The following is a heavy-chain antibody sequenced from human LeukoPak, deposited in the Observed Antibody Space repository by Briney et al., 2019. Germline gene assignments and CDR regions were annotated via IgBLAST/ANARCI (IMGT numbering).Heavy chain of an antibody. D-gene: IGHD3-10*01. V-gene: IGHV3-7*01. CDR3: ARAAGSGSYDDY. Sequence: GGSLRLSCAASGFTFRSYAMSWVRQASGKGLEWVANIKQDGSEKYYVDSVKGRFTISRDNAKNSLYLQMNSLRAEDTAVYYCARAAGSGSYDDYWGQGTLVTVSS. CDR1: GFTFRSYA. CDR2: IKQDGSEK. J-gene: IGHJ4*02.